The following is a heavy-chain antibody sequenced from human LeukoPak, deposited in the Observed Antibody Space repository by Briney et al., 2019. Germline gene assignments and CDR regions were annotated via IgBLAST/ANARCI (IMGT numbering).Heavy chain of an antibody. Sequence: GGSLRLSCAASGFTFSSYGMHWVRQAPGKGLEWVAVIWYDGSNKYYADSVKGRFTISRDNSKNTLYLRMNSLRAEDTAVYYCARDTYYYDSSGYLGPWGQGTMVTVSS. CDR1: GFTFSSYG. J-gene: IGHJ3*01. CDR3: ARDTYYYDSSGYLGP. V-gene: IGHV3-33*01. D-gene: IGHD3-22*01. CDR2: IWYDGSNK.